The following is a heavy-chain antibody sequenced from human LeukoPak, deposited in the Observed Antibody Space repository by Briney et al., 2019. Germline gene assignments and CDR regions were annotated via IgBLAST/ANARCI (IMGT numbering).Heavy chain of an antibody. J-gene: IGHJ4*02. Sequence: GASVKVSCKASGYTFTGYYMHWVRQAPGQGLEWMGWINPNSGGTNYAQKFQGRVTMTRDTPISTAYMELSRLRSDDTAVYYCAREVKRGYSYGYGYWGQGTLVTVSS. CDR1: GYTFTGYY. CDR3: AREVKRGYSYGYGY. D-gene: IGHD5-18*01. CDR2: INPNSGGT. V-gene: IGHV1-2*02.